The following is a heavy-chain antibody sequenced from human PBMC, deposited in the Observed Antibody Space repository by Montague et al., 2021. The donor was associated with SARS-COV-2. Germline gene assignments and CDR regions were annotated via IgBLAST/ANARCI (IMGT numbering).Heavy chain of an antibody. V-gene: IGHV2-5*01. CDR2: IYWSDDK. CDR3: AHTRAYCTDTTCCRPRNFDL. D-gene: IGHD2-2*01. Sequence: PALVKPTQTLTLTCTFSGFSLKTSGEGVGWIRQSPGKALEWLALIYWSDDKNYSPSLKSRLTISKDTSKNQVVLSMTNMGPVDTATYYCAHTRAYCTDTTCCRPRNFDLWGRGALVTVSS. CDR1: GFSLKTSGEG. J-gene: IGHJ2*01.